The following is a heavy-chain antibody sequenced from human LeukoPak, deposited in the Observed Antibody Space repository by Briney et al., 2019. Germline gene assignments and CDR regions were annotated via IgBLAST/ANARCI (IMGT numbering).Heavy chain of an antibody. CDR2: ISYSGST. D-gene: IGHD3-10*01. CDR3: ARDRLFRGLSFAFDI. Sequence: SETLSLTCTVSGGSVSSTSYYWGWIRLSPGKGLEWIGSISYSGSTYYNPSLKSRVTISLDTSKNQFSLKLSSVTAADTAVYYCARDRLFRGLSFAFDIWGQGTMITVSS. CDR1: GGSVSSTSYY. V-gene: IGHV4-39*07. J-gene: IGHJ3*02.